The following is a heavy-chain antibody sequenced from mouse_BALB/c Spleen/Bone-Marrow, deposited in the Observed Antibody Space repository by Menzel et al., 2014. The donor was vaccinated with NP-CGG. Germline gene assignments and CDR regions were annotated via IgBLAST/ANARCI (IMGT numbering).Heavy chain of an antibody. CDR1: GYTFTYYT. CDR3: ARGRFAY. V-gene: IGHV1-22*01. J-gene: IGHJ3*01. Sequence: VQLQQSGPELVKPGASVKISCKTSGYTFTYYTIHWVKQSPGKSLEWIGNINPNIGGTTYNQKFKGKATLTLDKSSRTAXMELRSLTSEDSAVYYCARGRFAYWGKGLWSLSLQ. CDR2: INPNIGGT.